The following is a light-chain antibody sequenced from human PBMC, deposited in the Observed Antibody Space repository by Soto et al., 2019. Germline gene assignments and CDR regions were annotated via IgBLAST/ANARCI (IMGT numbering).Light chain of an antibody. J-gene: IGLJ1*01. Sequence: QPVLTQPASVSGSPGQSITISCTGTSSDVGGYNYVSWYQHHPGKAPKLMIYDVANRPSGVSNRFSGSKSGNTASLTISGLQAEDEADYYCNSYTSSSTYVFGTGTKLTVL. V-gene: IGLV2-14*03. CDR1: SSDVGGYNY. CDR3: NSYTSSSTYV. CDR2: DVA.